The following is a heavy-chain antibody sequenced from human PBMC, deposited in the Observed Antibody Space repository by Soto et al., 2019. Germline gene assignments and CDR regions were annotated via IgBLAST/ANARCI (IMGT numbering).Heavy chain of an antibody. CDR1: GGSFSDYY. J-gene: IGHJ4*02. D-gene: IGHD3-9*01. CDR2: INHSGTT. CDR3: ARNPISHFFAGYYSVDY. V-gene: IGHV4-34*01. Sequence: QVQLRQWGAGLLKPSETLSLTCAVFGGSFSDYYWTWLRQPPGKGLEWIGEINHSGTTSYNPSLKSPLHRAVETSNPQFSLRLRCVTAADSAVYYCARNPISHFFAGYYSVDYWGQGTLVTVSS.